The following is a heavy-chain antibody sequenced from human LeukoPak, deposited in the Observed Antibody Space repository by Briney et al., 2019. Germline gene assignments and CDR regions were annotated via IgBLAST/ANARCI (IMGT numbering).Heavy chain of an antibody. V-gene: IGHV4-34*01. CDR2: INHSGST. Sequence: PSGTLSLTCAVYGGSFSGYYWSWIRQPPGKGLEWIGEINHSGSTNYNPSLKSRVTISVDTSKNQFSLKLSSVTAADTAVYYCARGPPYYDILTGYPPGAIDYWGQGTLVTVSS. CDR1: GGSFSGYY. D-gene: IGHD3-9*01. CDR3: ARGPPYYDILTGYPPGAIDY. J-gene: IGHJ4*02.